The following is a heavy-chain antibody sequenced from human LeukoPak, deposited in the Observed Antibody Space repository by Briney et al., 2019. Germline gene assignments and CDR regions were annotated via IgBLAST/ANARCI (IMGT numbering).Heavy chain of an antibody. V-gene: IGHV3-23*01. D-gene: IGHD6-6*01. CDR2: ISASGSAT. J-gene: IGHJ4*02. CDR3: ARDESGIAARQTYY. Sequence: GGSLRLSCAASGFIFSNYGMNWVRQAPGKGLEWVAAISASGSATSYADSVKGRFTISRDNSKNTLYLQMNSLRAEDTAVYYCARDESGIAARQTYYWGQGTLVTVSS. CDR1: GFIFSNYG.